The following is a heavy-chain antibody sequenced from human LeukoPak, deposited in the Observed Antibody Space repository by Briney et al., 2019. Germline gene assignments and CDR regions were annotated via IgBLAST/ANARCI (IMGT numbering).Heavy chain of an antibody. CDR1: GGSISSYY. J-gene: IGHJ5*02. CDR2: IYTSGST. V-gene: IGHV4-4*07. CDR3: AREIRWDIVVVPAAMNWFDP. D-gene: IGHD2-2*01. Sequence: PSETLSLTCTVSGGSISSYYWSWIRQPAGKGLEWIGRIYTSGSTNYNPSLKSRVTMSVDTSKNQFSLKLSSVTAADTAVYYCAREIRWDIVVVPAAMNWFDPWGQGTLVTVSS.